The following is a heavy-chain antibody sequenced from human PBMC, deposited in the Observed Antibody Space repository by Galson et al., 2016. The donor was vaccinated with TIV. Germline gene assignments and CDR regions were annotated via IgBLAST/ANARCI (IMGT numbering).Heavy chain of an antibody. CDR2: IIDSGTAT. J-gene: IGHJ4*02. Sequence: SLRLSCAVSGFTFSRYAMSWVRQAPGKGLEWVSTIIDSGTATYYADPVKGRFIISRDNSKNTLSLQMNSLTADDTAVYYCAKLWPLYSSAKHYFDFWGQGTLVTVSS. D-gene: IGHD3-3*01. CDR3: AKLWPLYSSAKHYFDF. V-gene: IGHV3-23*01. CDR1: GFTFSRYA.